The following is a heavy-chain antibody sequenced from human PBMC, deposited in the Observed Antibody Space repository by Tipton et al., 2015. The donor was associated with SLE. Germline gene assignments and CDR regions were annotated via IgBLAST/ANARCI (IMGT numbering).Heavy chain of an antibody. CDR2: IYSSGTT. CDR1: GGSVTSSSYY. V-gene: IGHV4-61*01. Sequence: TLSLTCTVSGGSVTSSSYYWGCIRQSPGKGLEWIGYIYSSGTTNYNPSLKSRVTISVDTSKNQLSLKLSSVTAADTAVYYCARDINSGFSSSWYGEYYLDYWGQGTLVIVSS. D-gene: IGHD6-13*01. CDR3: ARDINSGFSSSWYGEYYLDY. J-gene: IGHJ4*02.